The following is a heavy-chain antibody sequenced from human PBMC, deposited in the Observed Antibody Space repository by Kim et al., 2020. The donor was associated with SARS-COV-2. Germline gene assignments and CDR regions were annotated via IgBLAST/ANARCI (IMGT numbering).Heavy chain of an antibody. CDR3: ARTGRGLGIDAFDF. J-gene: IGHJ3*01. D-gene: IGHD1-26*01. V-gene: IGHV5-51*01. Sequence: YRPSCQGQVTISADKSLNTAYLQWSSLKASDTAVYYCARTGRGLGIDAFDFWGQGTMVTVSS.